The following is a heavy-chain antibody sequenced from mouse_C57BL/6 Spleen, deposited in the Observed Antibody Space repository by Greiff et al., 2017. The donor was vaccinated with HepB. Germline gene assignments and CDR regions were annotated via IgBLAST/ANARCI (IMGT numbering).Heavy chain of an antibody. J-gene: IGHJ3*01. D-gene: IGHD2-3*01. CDR2: IHPNSGST. Sequence: QVHVKQSGAELVKPGASVKLSCKASGYTFTSYWMHWVKQRPGQGLEWIGMIHPNSGSTNYNEKFKSKATLTVEKSSSTAYMQLSSLTSEDSAVYYCARDGRAWFAYWGQGTLVTVSA. CDR3: ARDGRAWFAY. V-gene: IGHV1-64*01. CDR1: GYTFTSYW.